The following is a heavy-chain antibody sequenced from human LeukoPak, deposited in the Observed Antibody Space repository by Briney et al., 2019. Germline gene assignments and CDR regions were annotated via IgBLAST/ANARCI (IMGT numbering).Heavy chain of an antibody. J-gene: IGHJ4*02. Sequence: SGTLSLTCTVSGGSISSYYWSWIRQPPGKGLEWIGYIYYSGSTNYNPSLKSRVTISVDTSKNQFSLKLSSVTAADTAAYYCARAVWGQIFDYWGQGTLVTVSS. CDR1: GGSISSYY. D-gene: IGHD7-27*01. CDR3: ARAVWGQIFDY. CDR2: IYYSGST. V-gene: IGHV4-59*01.